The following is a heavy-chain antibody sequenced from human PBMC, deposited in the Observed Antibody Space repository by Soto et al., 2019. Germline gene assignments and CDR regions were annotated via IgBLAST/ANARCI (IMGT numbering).Heavy chain of an antibody. J-gene: IGHJ6*02. V-gene: IGHV3-74*01. CDR2: INSDGSTT. CDR1: GFTFSRYW. Sequence: PGGSLRLSCAASGFTFSRYWMHWVRQGPGKGLVWVSRINSDGSTTDYADSVKGRFTISRDNSKNTLYLQMNSLRAEDTAVYYCAKDSSSWSTYYYYGMDVWGQGTTVTVSS. D-gene: IGHD6-13*01. CDR3: AKDSSSWSTYYYYGMDV.